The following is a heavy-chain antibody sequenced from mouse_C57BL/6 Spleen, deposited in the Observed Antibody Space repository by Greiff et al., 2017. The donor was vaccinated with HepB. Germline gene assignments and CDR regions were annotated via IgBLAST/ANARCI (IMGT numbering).Heavy chain of an antibody. Sequence: ESGPGLVKPSQSLSLTCSVTGYSITSGYYWNWIRQFPGNKLEWMGYISYDGSNNYNPSLKNRISITRDTSKNQFFLKLNSVTTEDTATYYCARAWLLPPRYFDVWGTGTTVTVSS. CDR2: ISYDGSN. CDR1: GYSITSGYY. D-gene: IGHD2-3*01. CDR3: ARAWLLPPRYFDV. V-gene: IGHV3-6*01. J-gene: IGHJ1*03.